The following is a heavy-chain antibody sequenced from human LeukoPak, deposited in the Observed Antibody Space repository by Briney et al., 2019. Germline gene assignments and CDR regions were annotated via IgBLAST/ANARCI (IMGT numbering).Heavy chain of an antibody. Sequence: PAGSLRLSCAASGGTFSSYAMSWIRQAPGKGLEWVSALSGSGGSTYYADSVKSRFTISRDNSKISMYLQMYSLRAEDTAVYYCAKDKVLSGEDYWGQGTLVTVSS. CDR1: GGTFSSYA. CDR3: AKDKVLSGEDY. J-gene: IGHJ4*02. CDR2: LSGSGGST. D-gene: IGHD7-27*01. V-gene: IGHV3-23*01.